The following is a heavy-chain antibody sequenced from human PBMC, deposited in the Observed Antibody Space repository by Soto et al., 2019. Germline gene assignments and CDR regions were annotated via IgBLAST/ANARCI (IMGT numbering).Heavy chain of an antibody. V-gene: IGHV4-59*01. Sequence: PSETLSLTCTVSGGSISSNYWTWIRQPPGKGLEWIGYVYNSGSTNYNPSLKSRVTISEDTSKSQFSLKVNPVTAADTAVYYCARYRREAVAGYTLDNWGQGILVTVSS. D-gene: IGHD6-13*01. CDR1: GGSISSNY. CDR2: VYNSGST. CDR3: ARYRREAVAGYTLDN. J-gene: IGHJ4*02.